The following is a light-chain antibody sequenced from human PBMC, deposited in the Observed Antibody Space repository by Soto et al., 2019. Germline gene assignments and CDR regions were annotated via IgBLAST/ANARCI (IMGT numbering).Light chain of an antibody. V-gene: IGKV1-39*01. CDR2: GAS. CDR3: QQGHNTPHT. Sequence: DIEMTQSPSSLSASVGDRVTITCRASQNINMYLNWYQQKSGKAPKFLIYGASNLQSGVPSRFRGGGSETHFTLPLTSPQPEDFATYYCQQGHNTPHTFGQGTKVEIK. J-gene: IGKJ2*01. CDR1: QNINMY.